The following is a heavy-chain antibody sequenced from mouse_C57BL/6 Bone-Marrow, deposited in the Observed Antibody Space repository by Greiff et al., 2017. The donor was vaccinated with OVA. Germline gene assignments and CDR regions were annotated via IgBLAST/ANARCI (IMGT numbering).Heavy chain of an antibody. Sequence: VQLQESGAELVRPGASVTLSCKASGYTFTDYEMHWVKQTPVHGLEWIGAIDPETGGTAYNQKFKGKAILTADKSSSTAYMELRSLTSEDSAVYYCTRPLGSSLFDYWGKGTTLTVSS. J-gene: IGHJ2*01. CDR2: IDPETGGT. CDR1: GYTFTDYE. CDR3: TRPLGSSLFDY. V-gene: IGHV1-15*01. D-gene: IGHD1-1*01.